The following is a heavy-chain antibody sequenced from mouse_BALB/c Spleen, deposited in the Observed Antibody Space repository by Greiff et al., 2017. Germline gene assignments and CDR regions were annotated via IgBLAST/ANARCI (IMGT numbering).Heavy chain of an antibody. CDR1: GYTFTSYY. CDR3: TRLKEGDVYYAMDY. J-gene: IGHJ4*01. CDR2: INPSNGGT. Sequence: QVQLQQSGAELVKPGASVKLSCKASGYTFTSYYMYWVKQRPGQGLEWIGEINPSNGGTNFNEKFKNKATLTVDKSSSTAYMQLSSLTSEDSAVYYCTRLKEGDVYYAMDYWGQGTSVTVSS. V-gene: IGHV1S81*02.